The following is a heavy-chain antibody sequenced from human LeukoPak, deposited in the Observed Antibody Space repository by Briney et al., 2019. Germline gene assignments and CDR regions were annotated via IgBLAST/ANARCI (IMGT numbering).Heavy chain of an antibody. CDR1: GFTFSSYA. CDR3: ARATSPGIVGATEAFDI. D-gene: IGHD1-26*01. CDR2: ISYDGSNK. Sequence: GGSLRLSCAASGFTFSSYAMHWVRQAPGKGLEWVAVISYDGSNKYYADSVKGRFTISRDNSKNTLYLQMNSLRAEDTAVYYCARATSPGIVGATEAFDIWGQGTMVTVSS. V-gene: IGHV3-30-3*01. J-gene: IGHJ3*02.